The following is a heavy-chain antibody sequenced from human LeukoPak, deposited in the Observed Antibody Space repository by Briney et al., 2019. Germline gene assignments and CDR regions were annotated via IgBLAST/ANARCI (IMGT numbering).Heavy chain of an antibody. V-gene: IGHV1-2*02. Sequence: ASVKVSCKASGYTFTGYYMHWVRQAPGQGLEWMGWINPNSGGTNYAQKFQGRVTMTRDTSISTAYMELSRLRSDDTAVYYCARNMGSLYYYGSGRYYPDPHFDYWGQGTLVTVSS. CDR1: GYTFTGYY. J-gene: IGHJ4*02. CDR2: INPNSGGT. CDR3: ARNMGSLYYYGSGRYYPDPHFDY. D-gene: IGHD3-10*01.